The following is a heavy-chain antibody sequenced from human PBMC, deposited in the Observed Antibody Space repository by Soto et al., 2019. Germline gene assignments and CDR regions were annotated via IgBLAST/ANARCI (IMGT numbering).Heavy chain of an antibody. D-gene: IGHD6-6*01. V-gene: IGHV4-30-2*01. CDR1: TGSISSGGYS. CDR2: IYQTGGI. CDR3: ARAHSSSESWFDS. J-gene: IGHJ5*01. Sequence: QLQLQESGSGLVKPSQTLSLTCAVSTGSISSGGYSWNWIRQPPGQGLEWIGCIYQTGGISYNPSLKSRVTMSRDRSKNQFSLNLNSVTAADTAVYFCARAHSSSESWFDSWGQGTLVTVSS.